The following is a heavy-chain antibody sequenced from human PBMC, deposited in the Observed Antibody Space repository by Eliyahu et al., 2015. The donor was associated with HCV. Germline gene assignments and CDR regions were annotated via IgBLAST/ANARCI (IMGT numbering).Heavy chain of an antibody. CDR2: TYYRSKWYN. CDR1: GDSVSSXXXA. Sequence: QVQLQQSGPGLVKPSQTLSXTCXISGDSVSSXXXAWNWIRQSPSRGLEWLGRTYYRSKWYNDYAVSVKSRITINPDTSKNQFSLQLNSVTPEDTAVYYCARDWRDWNDGRPYYYGMDVWGQGTTVTVSS. V-gene: IGHV6-1*01. CDR3: ARDWRDWNDGRPYYYGMDV. J-gene: IGHJ6*02. D-gene: IGHD1-1*01.